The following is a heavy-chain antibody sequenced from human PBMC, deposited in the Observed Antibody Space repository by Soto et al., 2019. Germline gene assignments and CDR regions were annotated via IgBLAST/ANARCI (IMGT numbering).Heavy chain of an antibody. D-gene: IGHD6-6*01. CDR2: INPTGLTT. J-gene: IGHJ5*01. V-gene: IGHV1-46*01. CDR3: ARGYGSSSLWFDS. CDR1: GFTFTSYR. Sequence: XSVKVCCTASGFTFTSYRIHLVRQAPGQGLECMGMINPTGLTTIYVEKFQGRVTMTSDTSTSTVYMELSSLRSEDTAIYYCARGYGSSSLWFDSWGQGTLVTVSS.